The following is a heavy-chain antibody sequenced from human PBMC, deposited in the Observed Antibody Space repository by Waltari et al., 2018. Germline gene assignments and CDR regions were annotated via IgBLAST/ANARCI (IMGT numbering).Heavy chain of an antibody. J-gene: IGHJ4*02. Sequence: QVQLVESGGGVVQPGGSLKLSCAASGFSFTYDGMHWVRQAPGKGLEWVTFISNDGSKQLYADSVKGRFTVSRDISKNTLYLQMNSLRPEDTAVYYCVKDRFTKWSFDYWGQGTLVTVSS. CDR3: VKDRFTKWSFDY. V-gene: IGHV3-30*18. CDR2: ISNDGSKQ. CDR1: GFSFTYDG. D-gene: IGHD2-15*01.